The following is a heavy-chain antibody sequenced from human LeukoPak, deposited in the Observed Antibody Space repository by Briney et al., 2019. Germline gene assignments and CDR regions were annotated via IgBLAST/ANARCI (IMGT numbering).Heavy chain of an antibody. CDR3: ARPNLGYYYMDV. V-gene: IGHV4-39*01. Sequence: SETLSLTCTVSGGSISSSSYYWGWIRQPPGKGLEWIGSIYYSGSTYYNPSLKSRVTISVDTSKNQFSLELSSVTAADTAVYYCARPNLGYYYMDVWGKGTTVTVSS. CDR2: IYYSGST. J-gene: IGHJ6*03. CDR1: GGSISSSSYY.